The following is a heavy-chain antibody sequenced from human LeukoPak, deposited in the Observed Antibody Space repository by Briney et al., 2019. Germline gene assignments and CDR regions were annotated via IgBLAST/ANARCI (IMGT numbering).Heavy chain of an antibody. CDR3: ARGRGYCTKGVCYRYYYYYLDV. CDR1: GGSFSGYY. Sequence: SETLSLTCAVYGGSFSGYYWSWIRQPPGKGLEWIGEINHSGSTNYNPSLKSRVTISVDTSKNQFSLKLSSVTAADTAVYYCARGRGYCTKGVCYRYYYYYLDVWGKGTTVTVSS. V-gene: IGHV4-34*01. D-gene: IGHD2-8*01. J-gene: IGHJ6*03. CDR2: INHSGST.